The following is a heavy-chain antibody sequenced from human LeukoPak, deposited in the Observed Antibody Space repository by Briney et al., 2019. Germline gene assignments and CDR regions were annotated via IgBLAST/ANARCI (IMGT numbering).Heavy chain of an antibody. CDR2: IRSKANSYAT. CDR3: TTRPGVVGATRDY. CDR1: GFTFSGSA. J-gene: IGHJ4*02. Sequence: GGSLGLSCAASGFTFSGSAMHWVRQASGKGLEWVGRIRSKANSYATAYAASVKGRFTISRDDSKNTAYLQMNSLKTEDTAVYYCTTRPGVVGATRDYWGQGTLVTVSS. V-gene: IGHV3-73*01. D-gene: IGHD1-26*01.